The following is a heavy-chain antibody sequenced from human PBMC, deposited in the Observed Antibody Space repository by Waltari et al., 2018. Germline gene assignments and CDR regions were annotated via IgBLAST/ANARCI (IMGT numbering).Heavy chain of an antibody. Sequence: EVQLLESGGDLVQPGGSLRLSCAASGFTFGSYAMSWVRQAPGKGLEWVSAISGSGGSTYYADSVKGRFTISRDNSKNTLYLQMNSLRAEDTAVYYCAKDLSSSYHQFDYWGQGTLVTVSS. V-gene: IGHV3-23*01. CDR1: GFTFGSYA. CDR3: AKDLSSSYHQFDY. D-gene: IGHD1-26*01. J-gene: IGHJ4*02. CDR2: ISGSGGST.